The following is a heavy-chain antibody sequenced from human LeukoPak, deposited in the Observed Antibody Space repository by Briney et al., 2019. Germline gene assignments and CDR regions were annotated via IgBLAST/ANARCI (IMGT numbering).Heavy chain of an antibody. V-gene: IGHV3-21*01. Sequence: GGSLRLSCAASGFTVSSNYMSWVRQAPGKGLEWVSSITSSSNYIYYASSVRGRFTISRDNAKNSLYLQMNSLRAEDTAVYYCARDLRLWGQGTLVTVSS. CDR3: ARDLRL. J-gene: IGHJ4*02. CDR1: GFTVSSNY. CDR2: ITSSSNYI.